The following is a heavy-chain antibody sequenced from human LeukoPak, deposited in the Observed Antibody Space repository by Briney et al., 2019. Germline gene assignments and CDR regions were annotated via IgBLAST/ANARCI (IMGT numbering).Heavy chain of an antibody. V-gene: IGHV4-61*02. D-gene: IGHD5-12*01. J-gene: IGHJ4*02. CDR2: IYSSGST. CDR3: ASLGGYIGFDLDY. Sequence: SETLSLTCTVSGGSVSSGSYYWSWIRQPAGKGLERIGRIYSSGSTNYNPSLKSRVTISLDTSKNQFSLQLSSVTAADTAVYYCASLGGYIGFDLDYWGQGTLVTVSS. CDR1: GGSVSSGSYY.